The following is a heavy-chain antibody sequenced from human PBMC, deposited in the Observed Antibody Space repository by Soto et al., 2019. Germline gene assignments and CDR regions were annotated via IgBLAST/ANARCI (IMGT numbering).Heavy chain of an antibody. D-gene: IGHD2-15*01. J-gene: IGHJ5*02. CDR2: VSHDGVDN. V-gene: IGHV3-30*18. CDR3: AKLIGGVKASGGTGNWIDP. CDR1: GFMFSGYG. Sequence: QVQLVESGGGVVQPGGSLRLSCAASGFMFSGYGMHWIRQAPGKGLEWVAVVSHDGVDNFYGDSVMGRCTVSRDDSKNTLFLQIDRVTADASGVYYCAKLIGGVKASGGTGNWIDPWGQGTLVTVSS.